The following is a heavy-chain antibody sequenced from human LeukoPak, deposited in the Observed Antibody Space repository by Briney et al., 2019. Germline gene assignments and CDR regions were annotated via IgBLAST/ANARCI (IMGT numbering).Heavy chain of an antibody. CDR2: ISGSGGST. Sequence: GGSLRLSCAASGFTFSSYAMSWVRQAPGKGLEWVSAISGSGGSTYYADSVKGRFTISRDNSKNTLYLQMNSLRAEDTAVYYCARSGTAPSDFDYWGQGTLVTVSS. CDR1: GFTFSSYA. D-gene: IGHD1-1*01. CDR3: ARSGTAPSDFDY. J-gene: IGHJ4*02. V-gene: IGHV3-23*01.